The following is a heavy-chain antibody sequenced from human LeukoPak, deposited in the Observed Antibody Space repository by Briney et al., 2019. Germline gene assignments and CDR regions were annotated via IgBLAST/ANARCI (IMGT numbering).Heavy chain of an antibody. CDR1: GYTFTIYG. V-gene: IGHV1-18*01. CDR2: ISGYNWNM. J-gene: IGHJ4*02. D-gene: IGHD4-17*01. CDR3: ARDDYREYGGPFYY. Sequence: RASVDVSCKASGYTFTIYGISGVRQAPGQGLECMGWISGYNWNMKYVQKFQGRVTMTADPSTSTAYMELRSLTSDDTAIYYCARDDYREYGGPFYYWGQGSLVTVSS.